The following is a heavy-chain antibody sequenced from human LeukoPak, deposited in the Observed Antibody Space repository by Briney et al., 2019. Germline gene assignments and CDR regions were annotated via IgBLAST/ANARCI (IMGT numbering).Heavy chain of an antibody. CDR1: GFTFSSYS. CDR2: ISSSSSYI. V-gene: IGHV3-21*01. Sequence: GGSLRLSCAASGFTFSSYSMNWVRQAPGKGLEWVSSISSSSSYIYYADSVKGRFTISRDNSKNTLYLQMGSLRAEDMAVYYCARDGRPLDIWGQGTMVTVSS. J-gene: IGHJ3*02. CDR3: ARDGRPLDI.